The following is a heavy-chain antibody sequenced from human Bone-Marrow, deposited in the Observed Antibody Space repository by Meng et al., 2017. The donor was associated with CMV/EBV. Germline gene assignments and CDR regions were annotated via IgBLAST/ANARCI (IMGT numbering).Heavy chain of an antibody. CDR3: ARDSGSNRPYYHYYDVDV. CDR2: ISSSSSYI. Sequence: GGSLRLSCAASGFTFSSYEMNWVRQAPGKGLEWVSSISSSSSYIYYADSLKGRFTISRDNAKKSLYLLMNSLRAEDTAVYYCARDSGSNRPYYHYYDVDVWGHGTTVTVSS. V-gene: IGHV3-21*01. D-gene: IGHD3-10*01. J-gene: IGHJ6*02. CDR1: GFTFSSYE.